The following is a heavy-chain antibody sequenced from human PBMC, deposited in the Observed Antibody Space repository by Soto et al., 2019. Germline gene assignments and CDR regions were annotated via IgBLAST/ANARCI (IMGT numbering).Heavy chain of an antibody. CDR2: ISWNSGSI. CDR1: GFTFDDYA. CDR3: AKFGTGTTGGDYYYYYYMDV. J-gene: IGHJ6*03. D-gene: IGHD1-1*01. Sequence: GGSLRLSCAASGFTFDDYAMHWVRQAPGKGLEWVSGISWNSGSIGYADSVKGRFTISRDNAKNSLYLQMNSLRAEDTALYYCAKFGTGTTGGDYYYYYYMDVWGKGTTVTVSS. V-gene: IGHV3-9*01.